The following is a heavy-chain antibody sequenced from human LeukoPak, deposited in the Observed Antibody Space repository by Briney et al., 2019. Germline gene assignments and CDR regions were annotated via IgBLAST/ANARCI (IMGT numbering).Heavy chain of an antibody. Sequence: GGSLRLSCAASGFTFSSYWMNWVRQAPGKGLEWVANIKQDESDKFYVDSVKGRFTISRDNAKNSLYLQMNSLRAEDTAVYYCARDNTAVAGSSFDYWGQGTLVTVSS. J-gene: IGHJ4*02. V-gene: IGHV3-7*05. CDR1: GFTFSSYW. D-gene: IGHD6-19*01. CDR3: ARDNTAVAGSSFDY. CDR2: IKQDESDK.